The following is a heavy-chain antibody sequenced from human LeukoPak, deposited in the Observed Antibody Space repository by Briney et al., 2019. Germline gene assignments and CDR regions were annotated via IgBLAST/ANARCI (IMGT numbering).Heavy chain of an antibody. V-gene: IGHV4-30-4*01. CDR2: IYYSGST. Sequence: SQTLSLTCTVSGGSISSGDYYWSWIRQPPGKGLEWIGYIYYSGSTYYNPSLTSRVTISVDTSKNQFSLKLSSVTAADTAVYYCARVPGSGCTFFDYWGQGTLVTVSS. CDR3: ARVPGSGCTFFDY. CDR1: GGSISSGDYY. D-gene: IGHD6-19*01. J-gene: IGHJ4*02.